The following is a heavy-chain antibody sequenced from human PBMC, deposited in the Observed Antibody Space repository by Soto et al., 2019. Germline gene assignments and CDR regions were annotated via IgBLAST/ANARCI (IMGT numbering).Heavy chain of an antibody. D-gene: IGHD3-10*01. CDR3: ARDKITVLFDY. J-gene: IGHJ4*02. CDR1: GGSFSGYY. CDR2: INHSGST. V-gene: IGHV4-34*01. Sequence: QVQLQQWGAGLLKASETLSLTCAVYGGSFSGYYWTWIRQPPGTGLEWIGEINHSGSTNYNPSLKSRVTISVDTSKNQFSLKLTSVTAADTAVYYCARDKITVLFDYWGQGTLVTVSS.